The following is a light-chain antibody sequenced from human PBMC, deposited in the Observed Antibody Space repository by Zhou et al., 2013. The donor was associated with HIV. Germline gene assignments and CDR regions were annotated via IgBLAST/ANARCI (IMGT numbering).Light chain of an antibody. J-gene: IGKJ2*01. CDR1: QSVSAN. Sequence: EIVMTQSPATLSVSPGERATLSCRASQSVSANLAWYQQKPGQAPRLLIYGASTRATGIPARFSGSGSGTDFTLVISSLLPEDFAMYYCQQYSTWPMYTFGQGTKLEIK. CDR2: GAS. V-gene: IGKV3-15*01. CDR3: QQYSTWPMYT.